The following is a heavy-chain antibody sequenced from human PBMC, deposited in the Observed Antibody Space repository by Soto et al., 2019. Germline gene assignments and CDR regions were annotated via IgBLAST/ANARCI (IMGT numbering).Heavy chain of an antibody. CDR2: IYSGGST. CDR3: ARDRVESGYPEYFQN. CDR1: GFTVSSNY. J-gene: IGHJ1*01. V-gene: IGHV3-53*01. Sequence: EVQLVESGGGLIQRGGSLRLSCAASGFTVSSNYMSWVRQAPGKGLEWVSVIYSGGSTYYADSVKGRFTISRDNSKNTLYLQMNSLRAEDTAVYYCARDRVESGYPEYFQNWGQGTLVTVSS. D-gene: IGHD3-22*01.